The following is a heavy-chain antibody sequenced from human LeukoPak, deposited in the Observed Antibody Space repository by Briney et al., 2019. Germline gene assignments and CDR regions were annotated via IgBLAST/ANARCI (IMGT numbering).Heavy chain of an antibody. V-gene: IGHV4-34*01. Sequence: SETLSLACAVYGGSFSGYYWSWIRQPPGKGLEWIGEINHSGSTNYNPSLKSRVTISVDTSKNQFSLKLSSVTAADTAVYYCARAGRFLEWLSHYYDSTGDAFDIWGQGTMVTVSS. CDR2: INHSGST. CDR3: ARAGRFLEWLSHYYDSTGDAFDI. D-gene: IGHD3-3*01. J-gene: IGHJ3*02. CDR1: GGSFSGYY.